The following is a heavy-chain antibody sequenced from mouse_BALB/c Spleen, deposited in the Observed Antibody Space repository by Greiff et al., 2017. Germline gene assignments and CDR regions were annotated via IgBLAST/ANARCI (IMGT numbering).Heavy chain of an antibody. D-gene: IGHD1-1*01. CDR3: ARYYYGSRDY. CDR2: IDPANGNT. Sequence: EVQLQQSGAELVKPGASVKLSCTACGFNIKDTYMHWVKQRPEQGLEWIGRIDPANGNTKYDPKFQGKATITADTSSNTAYLQLSSLTSEDTAVYYCARYYYGSRDYWGQGTTLTVSS. CDR1: GFNIKDTY. J-gene: IGHJ2*01. V-gene: IGHV14-3*02.